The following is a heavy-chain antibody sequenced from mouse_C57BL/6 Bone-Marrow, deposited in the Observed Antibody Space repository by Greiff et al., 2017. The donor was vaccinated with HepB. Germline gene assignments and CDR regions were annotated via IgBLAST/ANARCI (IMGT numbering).Heavy chain of an antibody. CDR1: GYTFTSYG. Sequence: VQLQQSGAELARPGASVKLSCKASGYTFTSYGISWVKQRTGQGLEWIGEIYPRSGNTYYNEKFKGKATLTADKSSTTAYMEFRSLTSEDSAVYFCARRFPRVSSHSWVQGTPVPVSS. D-gene: IGHD6-2*01. CDR2: IYPRSGNT. V-gene: IGHV1-81*01. J-gene: IGHJ4*01. CDR3: ARRFPRVSSHS.